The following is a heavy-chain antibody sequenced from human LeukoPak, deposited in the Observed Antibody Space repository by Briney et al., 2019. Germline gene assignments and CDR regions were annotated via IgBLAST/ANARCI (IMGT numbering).Heavy chain of an antibody. CDR1: GFNFTDYY. Sequence: ASVKVSCKSSGFNFTDYYIHWVRQAPGQGLEWMGYIGPHSSATSSPQEFQGRVTMTRDTSMSTAYMELTRLTSDDTAVYYCAREGNGLLSKDFDYWVQGTLVTVSS. CDR2: IGPHSSAT. V-gene: IGHV1-2*02. D-gene: IGHD2/OR15-2a*01. CDR3: AREGNGLLSKDFDY. J-gene: IGHJ4*02.